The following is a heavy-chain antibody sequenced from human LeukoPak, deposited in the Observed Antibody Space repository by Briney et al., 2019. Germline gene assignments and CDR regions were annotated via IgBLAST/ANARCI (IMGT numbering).Heavy chain of an antibody. V-gene: IGHV1-69*05. Sequence: SVKVSCKASGGTFSSYAISWVRQAPGQGLEWMGRIIPIFGTANYAQKFQGRVTITTDKSTSTAYMELSSLRSEATAVYYCARDGPYCTNGVCHWGPRWFDPWGQGTLVTVSS. D-gene: IGHD2-8*01. CDR3: ARDGPYCTNGVCHWGPRWFDP. CDR2: IIPIFGTA. J-gene: IGHJ5*02. CDR1: GGTFSSYA.